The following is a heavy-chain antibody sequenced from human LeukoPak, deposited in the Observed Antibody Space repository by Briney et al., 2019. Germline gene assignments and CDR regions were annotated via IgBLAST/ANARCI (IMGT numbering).Heavy chain of an antibody. V-gene: IGHV3-74*01. Sequence: GGSLRLSCAASGVTFSGHWMHWVRQAPGKGLVLVSRINSDGSSTTYADSVKGRFTTSRDNAKNTLYLQMNSLRADDTAVYYCAREWSGFGELPDHWGQGTLVTVS. CDR2: INSDGSST. J-gene: IGHJ4*02. CDR3: AREWSGFGELPDH. CDR1: GVTFSGHW. D-gene: IGHD3-10*01.